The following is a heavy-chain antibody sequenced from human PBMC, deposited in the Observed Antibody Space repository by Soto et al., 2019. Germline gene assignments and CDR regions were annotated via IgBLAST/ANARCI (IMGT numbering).Heavy chain of an antibody. D-gene: IGHD2-21*02. J-gene: IGHJ4*02. CDR3: AKDRPRYCGGDCYSGGFDY. Sequence: QVQLVESGGGVVQPGRSVRLSCAASGFTFSSYGMHWVRQAPGKGLEWVAVISYDGSNKYYADSVKGRFTISRDNSKNTLYLQMNSLRAEDTAVYYCAKDRPRYCGGDCYSGGFDYWGQGTLVTVSS. CDR1: GFTFSSYG. V-gene: IGHV3-30*18. CDR2: ISYDGSNK.